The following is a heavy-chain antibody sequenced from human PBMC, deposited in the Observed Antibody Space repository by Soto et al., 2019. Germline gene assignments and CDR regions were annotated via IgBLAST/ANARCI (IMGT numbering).Heavy chain of an antibody. CDR1: GSIFSSHW. Sequence: EVQLVESGGGLVQPGGSLRLSCVVSGSIFSSHWMTWVRQAPGKGLEWVASINQDGFGKYYVDSVRGRFAISRDNAKDSVYLQMDSLRVEDTAVYYCAQDHGSGSYPSWGQGTLVTVSS. D-gene: IGHD1-26*01. V-gene: IGHV3-7*05. J-gene: IGHJ5*02. CDR3: AQDHGSGSYPS. CDR2: INQDGFGK.